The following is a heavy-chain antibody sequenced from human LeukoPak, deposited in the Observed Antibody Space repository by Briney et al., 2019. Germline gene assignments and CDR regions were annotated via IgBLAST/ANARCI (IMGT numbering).Heavy chain of an antibody. D-gene: IGHD6-19*01. CDR1: GGSISSGSYY. J-gene: IGHJ3*02. CDR2: IYTSGST. V-gene: IGHV4-61*02. CDR3: AREIFGYSSGWSDAFDI. Sequence: PLETLSLTCTVSGGSISSGSYYWSWIRQPAGKGLEWIGRIYTSGSTNYNPSLKSRVTISVDTSKNQFSLKLSSVTAADTAVYYCAREIFGYSSGWSDAFDIWGQGTMVTVSS.